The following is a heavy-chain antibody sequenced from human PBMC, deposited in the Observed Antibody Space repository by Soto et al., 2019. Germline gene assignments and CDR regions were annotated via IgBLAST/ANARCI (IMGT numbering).Heavy chain of an antibody. J-gene: IGHJ6*02. CDR1: GFTFSDYY. CDR2: ISSSGSTI. Sequence: QVQLVESGGGLVKPGGSLRLSCAASGFTFSDYYMSWLRQAPGKGLEWVSYISSSGSTIYYADSVKGRFTISRDNAKNSLYLQMNSLRAEDTAVYYCARDGTIFGVVRTSYYYGMDVWGQGTTVTVSS. V-gene: IGHV3-11*01. CDR3: ARDGTIFGVVRTSYYYGMDV. D-gene: IGHD3-3*01.